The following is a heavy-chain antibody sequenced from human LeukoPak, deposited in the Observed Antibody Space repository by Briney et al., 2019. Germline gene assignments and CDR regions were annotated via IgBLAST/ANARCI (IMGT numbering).Heavy chain of an antibody. D-gene: IGHD1-1*01. Sequence: GGSLRLSCAASGFTFSTYGMSWVRQAPGKGLEWVSVVYTGGGTYYADSVKGRFTISRHDSKNTLYLQMNSLRPEDTAVYYCATIDWNDDHWGQGTLVTVSS. CDR2: VYTGGGT. CDR3: ATIDWNDDH. V-gene: IGHV3-53*04. J-gene: IGHJ5*02. CDR1: GFTFSTYG.